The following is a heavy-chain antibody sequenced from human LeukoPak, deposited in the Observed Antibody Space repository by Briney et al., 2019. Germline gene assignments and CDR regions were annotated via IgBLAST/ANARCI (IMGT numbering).Heavy chain of an antibody. Sequence: GESLKISCKGSGYSFTSYWIGWVRQMPGKGLEWMGIIYPGDSDTRYSPSFQGQVTISADKSISTAYLQWSSLKASDTAMYYCARLISAAIYPDAFDIWGQGTMVTVSS. CDR3: ARLISAAIYPDAFDI. CDR1: GYSFTSYW. J-gene: IGHJ3*02. D-gene: IGHD2-2*02. CDR2: IYPGDSDT. V-gene: IGHV5-51*01.